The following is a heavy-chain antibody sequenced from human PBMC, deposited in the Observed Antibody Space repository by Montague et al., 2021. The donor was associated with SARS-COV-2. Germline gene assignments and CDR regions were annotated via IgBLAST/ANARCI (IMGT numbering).Heavy chain of an antibody. D-gene: IGHD4-17*01. V-gene: IGHV4-61*08. J-gene: IGHJ6*02. CDR3: ARDRTADDYDDYETAGYSYYYGMDV. CDR1: GGGVQGGGDY. CDR2: SYYSGTT. Sequence: SETLSLTCTRSGGGVQGGGDYASLCSQAPRKGLERIGDSYYSGTTNYNPSLKSRVTISVDTSKNQFSLKLSSVTAADTAVYYCARDRTADDYDDYETAGYSYYYGMDVWGQGNTVTVSS.